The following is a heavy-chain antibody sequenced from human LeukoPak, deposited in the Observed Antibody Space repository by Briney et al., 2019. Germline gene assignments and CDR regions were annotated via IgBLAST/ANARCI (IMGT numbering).Heavy chain of an antibody. J-gene: IGHJ4*02. CDR1: GGSFSGYY. CDR3: ARGPYYGSGYPNTFDY. CDR2: INHSGST. Sequence: SETLSLTCAVYGGSFSGYYWSWIRQPPGKGLEWIGEINHSGSTNYNPSLKSRVTIPVDTSKNQFSLKLSSVTAADTAVYYCARGPYYGSGYPNTFDYWGQGTLVTVSS. V-gene: IGHV4-34*01. D-gene: IGHD3-10*01.